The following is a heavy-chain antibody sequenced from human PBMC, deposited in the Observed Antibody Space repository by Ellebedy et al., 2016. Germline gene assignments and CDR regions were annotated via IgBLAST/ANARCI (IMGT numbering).Heavy chain of an antibody. V-gene: IGHV4-59*12. Sequence: SETLSLXXNVSGGSISSYYWSWIRQPPGKGLEWIGYIYYSGSTNYNPSLKSRVTISVDTSKNQFSLKLSSVTAADTAVYYCARRRVDFDYWGQGTLVTVSS. CDR1: GGSISSYY. J-gene: IGHJ4*02. CDR2: IYYSGST. CDR3: ARRRVDFDY.